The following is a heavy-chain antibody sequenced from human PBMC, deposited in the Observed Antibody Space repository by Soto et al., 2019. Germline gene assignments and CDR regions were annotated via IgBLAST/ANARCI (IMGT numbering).Heavy chain of an antibody. Sequence: PSETLSLTCTVSGGSISSGDYYWSWIRQPPGKGLEWIGYIYYSGSTYYNPSLKSRVTISVDTSKNQFPLKLSSVTAADTAVYYCALTYYYDSSGYYYPYYWGQGTLVTVSS. D-gene: IGHD3-22*01. V-gene: IGHV4-30-4*01. CDR1: GGSISSGDYY. CDR2: IYYSGST. CDR3: ALTYYYDSSGYYYPYY. J-gene: IGHJ4*02.